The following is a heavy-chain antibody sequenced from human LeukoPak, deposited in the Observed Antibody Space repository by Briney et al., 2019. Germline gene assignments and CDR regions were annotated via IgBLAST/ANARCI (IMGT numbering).Heavy chain of an antibody. CDR1: GYTFTSYD. Sequence: ASVKVSCKASGYTFTSYDINWVRQATGQGLEWMGWINTNTGNPTYAQGFTGRFVFSLDTSVSTAYLQISSLKAEDTAVYYCARAPSGYSGYDYPDWYFDLWGRGTLVTVSS. D-gene: IGHD5-12*01. V-gene: IGHV7-4-1*02. CDR3: ARAPSGYSGYDYPDWYFDL. J-gene: IGHJ2*01. CDR2: INTNTGNP.